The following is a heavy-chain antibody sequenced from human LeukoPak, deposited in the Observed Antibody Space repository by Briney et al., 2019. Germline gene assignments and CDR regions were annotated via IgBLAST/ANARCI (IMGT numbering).Heavy chain of an antibody. CDR2: IIPIFGTA. J-gene: IGHJ4*02. Sequence: SVKVSCKASGGTFSSYAISWVRQAPGQGLEWMGGIIPIFGTANYAQKFQGRVTITTDDSTSTASMELSSLRSEDTAVYYCARTPNYYDSSGYYYWGQGTLVTVSS. D-gene: IGHD3-22*01. CDR1: GGTFSSYA. CDR3: ARTPNYYDSSGYYY. V-gene: IGHV1-69*05.